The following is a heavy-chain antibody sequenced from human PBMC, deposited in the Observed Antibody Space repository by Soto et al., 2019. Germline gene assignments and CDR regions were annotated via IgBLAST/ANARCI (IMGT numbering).Heavy chain of an antibody. CDR2: IYPSGTI. J-gene: IGHJ4*02. D-gene: IGHD5-12*01. V-gene: IGHV4-30-2*01. CDR3: ATYTAYAKYYFDH. CDR1: GVSISTREFS. Sequence: QLQLQESGSSLVRPSETLSLTCAVSGVSISTREFSWAWIRQPPGKGLEWIGYIYPSGTIFYNPSLSSRVTISVDTSNNHFSLRLTSVTAADTAVYYCATYTAYAKYYFDHWGRGTLVTVSS.